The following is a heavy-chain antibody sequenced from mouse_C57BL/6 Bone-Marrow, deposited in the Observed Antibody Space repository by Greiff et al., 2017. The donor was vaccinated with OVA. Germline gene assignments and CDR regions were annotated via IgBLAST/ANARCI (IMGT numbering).Heavy chain of an antibody. CDR2: IHPNSGST. CDR1: GYTFTSYW. Sequence: QVQLQQPGAELVKPGASVKLSCKASGYTFTSYWMHWVKQRPGQGLEWIGMIHPNSGSTNYNEKFKSKATLTVDKSSSTAYMQLSSLTSEDSAVYYCARSGIIYYYGSGLAYWGQGTLVTVSA. V-gene: IGHV1-64*01. CDR3: ARSGIIYYYGSGLAY. J-gene: IGHJ3*01. D-gene: IGHD1-1*01.